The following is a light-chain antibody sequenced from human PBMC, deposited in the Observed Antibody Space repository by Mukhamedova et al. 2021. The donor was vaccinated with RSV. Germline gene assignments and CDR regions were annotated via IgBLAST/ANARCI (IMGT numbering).Light chain of an antibody. CDR3: SSYAGSNHYV. CDR2: EVS. V-gene: IGLV2-8*01. CDR1: SSDVGAYNY. Sequence: VTISCTGSSSDVGAYNYVSWYQQHPGKAPKLIIYEVSKRPSGVPDRFSGSKSGNTASLTVSGLQAEDEADYYCSSYAGSNHYVFG. J-gene: IGLJ1*01.